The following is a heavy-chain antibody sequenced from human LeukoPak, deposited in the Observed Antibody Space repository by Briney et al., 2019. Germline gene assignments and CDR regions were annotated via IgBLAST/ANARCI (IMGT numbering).Heavy chain of an antibody. V-gene: IGHV1-2*02. D-gene: IGHD6-6*01. Sequence: GPSVSVSCKASGYIFTGYYIHGVTQAPGQGLVWMGWINPNTGATNYAQRLQGRVTMTRDTSISTAYMGLSSLRSDDTAVYYCARGITISGSVNFDYWGQGTLVTVSS. CDR1: GYIFTGYY. CDR3: ARGITISGSVNFDY. J-gene: IGHJ4*02. CDR2: INPNTGAT.